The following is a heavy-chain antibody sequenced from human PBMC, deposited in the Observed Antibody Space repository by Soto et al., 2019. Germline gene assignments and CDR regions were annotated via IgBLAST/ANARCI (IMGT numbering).Heavy chain of an antibody. D-gene: IGHD3-22*01. V-gene: IGHV4-39*01. CDR3: ARHPPPNVVITTLGGHFDY. Sequence: QLQLQESGPGLVKPSETLSLTCTVSGGSISSSSYYWGWIRQPPGKGLEWIGSIYYSGSTYYNPSLKSRVTISVDTSKNQFSLKLSSVTAADTAVYYCARHPPPNVVITTLGGHFDYWGQGTLVTVSS. J-gene: IGHJ4*02. CDR1: GGSISSSSYY. CDR2: IYYSGST.